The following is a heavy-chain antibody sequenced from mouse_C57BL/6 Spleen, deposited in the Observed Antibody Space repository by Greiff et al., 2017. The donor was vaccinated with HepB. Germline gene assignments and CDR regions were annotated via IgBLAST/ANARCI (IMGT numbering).Heavy chain of an antibody. Sequence: QVQLQQPGAELVRPGSSVKLSCKASGYTFTSYWMHWVKQRPIQGLEWIGNIDPSDSETHYNQKFKDKATLTVDKSSSTAYMQLSSLTSEDSAVYYCARWKGYYPYAMDYWGQGTSVTVSS. D-gene: IGHD2-3*01. V-gene: IGHV1-52*01. CDR3: ARWKGYYPYAMDY. J-gene: IGHJ4*01. CDR1: GYTFTSYW. CDR2: IDPSDSET.